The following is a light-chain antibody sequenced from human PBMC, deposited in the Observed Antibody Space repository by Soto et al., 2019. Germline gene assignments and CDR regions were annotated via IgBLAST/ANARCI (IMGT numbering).Light chain of an antibody. V-gene: IGKV3-15*01. CDR3: QQRSNWPIT. CDR2: GAS. J-gene: IGKJ5*01. CDR1: QSVSSN. Sequence: EIEMPQSPATLSLSPGESSTLYCWASQSVSSNLAWYQQKPGQAHRLLIYGASTRVTGVPARFSGSGSGTEFTLTISSLEPEDFALYYCQQRSNWPITFGQGTRLEIK.